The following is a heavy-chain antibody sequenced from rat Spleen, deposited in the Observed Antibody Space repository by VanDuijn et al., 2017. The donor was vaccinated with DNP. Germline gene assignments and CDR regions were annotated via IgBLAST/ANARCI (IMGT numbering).Heavy chain of an antibody. CDR2: ITSSGNT. Sequence: ITWFRLVPGKGLEWVASITSSGNTYYGDSVKGRFTISRDNARSTLYLQMNSLRSEDMATFYCARWTTGHYFDNWGHGVMVTVSS. CDR3: ARWTTGHYFDN. V-gene: IGHV5-31*01. J-gene: IGHJ2*01. D-gene: IGHD1-11*01.